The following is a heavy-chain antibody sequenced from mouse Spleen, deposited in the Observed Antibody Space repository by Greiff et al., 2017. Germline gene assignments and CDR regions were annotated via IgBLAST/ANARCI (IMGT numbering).Heavy chain of an antibody. CDR3: ASIDYDGYFDV. CDR1: GYSITSGYD. V-gene: IGHV3-1*01. CDR2: ISYSGST. J-gene: IGHJ1*01. Sequence: VQLQQSGPGMVKPSQSLSLTCTVTGYSITSGYDWHWIRHFPGNKLEWMGYISYSGSTNYNPSLKSRISITHDTSKNHFFLKLNSVTTEDTATYYCASIDYDGYFDVWGAGTTVTVSS. D-gene: IGHD2-4*01.